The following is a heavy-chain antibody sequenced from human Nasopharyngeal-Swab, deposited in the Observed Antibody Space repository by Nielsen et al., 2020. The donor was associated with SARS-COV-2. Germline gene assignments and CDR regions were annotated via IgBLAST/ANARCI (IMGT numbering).Heavy chain of an antibody. CDR2: INAGNGNT. CDR1: GYTFTSYA. J-gene: IGHJ4*02. D-gene: IGHD4-17*01. V-gene: IGHV1-3*01. Sequence: ASVKVSCKASGYTFTSYAMHWVRQAPGQRLEWMGWINAGNGNTKYSQKFQGRVTITRDTSASTAYMELSSLRSEDTAVYYCARDLRVTVTTPLFDYWGQGTLVTVSS. CDR3: ARDLRVTVTTPLFDY.